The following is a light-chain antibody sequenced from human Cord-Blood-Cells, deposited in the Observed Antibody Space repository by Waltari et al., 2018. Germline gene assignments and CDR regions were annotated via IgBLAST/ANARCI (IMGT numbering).Light chain of an antibody. Sequence: QSALTQPASVSGSHGQSITISCTGTSSDVGGYNCVSWYQQHPVKAPKLMIYDVSNRPSGVSNRFSGSKSGNTASLTISGLQAEDEADYYCSSYTSSSTLFGTGTKVTVL. V-gene: IGLV2-14*01. CDR3: SSYTSSSTL. CDR1: SSDVGGYNC. CDR2: DVS. J-gene: IGLJ1*01.